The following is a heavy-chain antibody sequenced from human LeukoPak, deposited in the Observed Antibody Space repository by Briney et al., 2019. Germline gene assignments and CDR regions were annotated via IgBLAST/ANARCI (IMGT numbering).Heavy chain of an antibody. D-gene: IGHD5-12*01. CDR1: GYTFTGYY. V-gene: IGHV1-2*02. CDR2: INPKRGGT. Sequence: ASVEVSCKASGYTFTGYYMHWVRQAPGQGLEWMGWINPKRGGTNYAQKFQGRVTMTRDTSISTAYMELSRLRSDDTAVYYCARDLEDIVATYGVDYWGQGTLVTVSS. J-gene: IGHJ4*02. CDR3: ARDLEDIVATYGVDY.